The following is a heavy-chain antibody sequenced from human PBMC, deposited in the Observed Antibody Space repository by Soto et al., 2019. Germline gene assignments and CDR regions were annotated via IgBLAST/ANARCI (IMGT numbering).Heavy chain of an antibody. J-gene: IGHJ3*02. V-gene: IGHV1-46*01. D-gene: IGHD3-22*01. Sequence: ASVKVSFKASGYTFTSYYMHWVRQAPGQGLEWMGIINPSGGSTSYAQKFQGRVTMTRDTSTSTVYMELSSLRSEDTAVYYCARDHYYDSSGLRARDAFDIWGQGTMVTVSS. CDR1: GYTFTSYY. CDR3: ARDHYYDSSGLRARDAFDI. CDR2: INPSGGST.